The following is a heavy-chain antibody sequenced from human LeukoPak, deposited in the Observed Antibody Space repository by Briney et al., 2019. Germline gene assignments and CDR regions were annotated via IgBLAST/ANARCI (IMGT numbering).Heavy chain of an antibody. D-gene: IGHD2-15*01. CDR3: ARDPVAANHWYFDL. CDR1: GGSISSYY. V-gene: IGHV4-59*01. Sequence: SETPCLTCTVSGGSISSYYWSWIRQPPGKGLEWIGYIYYSGSTNYNPSLKSRVTISVDTSKNQFSLKLSSVTAADTAVYYCARDPVAANHWYFDLWGRGTLVTVSS. CDR2: IYYSGST. J-gene: IGHJ2*01.